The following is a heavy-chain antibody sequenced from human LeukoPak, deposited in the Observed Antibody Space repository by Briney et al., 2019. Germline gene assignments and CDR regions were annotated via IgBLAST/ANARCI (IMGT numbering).Heavy chain of an antibody. CDR2: ISGSGGST. Sequence: GGSLRLSCAASGFTFSSYAMIWVRQAPGKGMEWVSAISGSGGSTYYADSVKGRFTISRDNSKNTLYLQMNSLRAEDTAVYYCAKADTAMVNYFDYWGQGTLVTVSS. CDR3: AKADTAMVNYFDY. CDR1: GFTFSSYA. J-gene: IGHJ4*02. V-gene: IGHV3-23*01. D-gene: IGHD5-18*01.